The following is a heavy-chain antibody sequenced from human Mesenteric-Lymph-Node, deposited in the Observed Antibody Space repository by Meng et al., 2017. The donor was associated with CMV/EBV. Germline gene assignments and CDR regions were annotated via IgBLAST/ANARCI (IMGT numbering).Heavy chain of an antibody. J-gene: IGHJ4*02. CDR1: GFTVSSNY. CDR3: ARVGGDLDTSSWYPFDY. V-gene: IGHV3-53*01. CDR2: IYASGAT. D-gene: IGHD6-13*01. Sequence: GESLKISWTTSGFTVSSNYMSWVRQAPGKGLEWVSLIYASGATYYADSVKGRFIISRDSSKNTLYLQMNDLRVDDTAVYYCARVGGDLDTSSWYPFDYWGLGTSVTVSS.